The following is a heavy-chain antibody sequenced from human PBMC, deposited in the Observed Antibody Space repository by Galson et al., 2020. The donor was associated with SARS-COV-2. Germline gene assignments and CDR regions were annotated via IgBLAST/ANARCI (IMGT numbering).Heavy chain of an antibody. CDR3: ARSDRVPAPRFDY. V-gene: IGHV4-59*11. CDR1: GASISTHY. CDR2: IYYSGYT. J-gene: IGHJ4*02. Sequence: SETLSLTCAVSGASISTHYWNWIRQSPGQGLEWIGYIYYSGYTTYNPSFKSRVTMSVDTSRNQFSLNLTSVTAADTAVYFCARSDRVPAPRFDYWGQGALVTVSS. D-gene: IGHD2-2*01.